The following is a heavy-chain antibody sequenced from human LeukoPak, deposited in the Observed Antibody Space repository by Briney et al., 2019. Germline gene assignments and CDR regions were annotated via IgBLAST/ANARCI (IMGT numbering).Heavy chain of an antibody. Sequence: PGGSLRLSCAASGFTFSDYYMSWIRQAPGKGLEWVSYISSSGSTIYYADSVKGRFTISRDNAKNSLYLQMNSLRAEDTAVYYCARDQLWFGDEPHAFDIWGQGTMVTVSS. CDR3: ARDQLWFGDEPHAFDI. J-gene: IGHJ3*02. D-gene: IGHD3-10*01. V-gene: IGHV3-11*01. CDR1: GFTFSDYY. CDR2: ISSSGSTI.